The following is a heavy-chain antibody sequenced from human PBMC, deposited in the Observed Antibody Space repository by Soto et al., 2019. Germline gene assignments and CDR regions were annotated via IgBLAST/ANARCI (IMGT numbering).Heavy chain of an antibody. J-gene: IGHJ4*02. CDR1: GFSFRNYG. CDR3: AKGAVGATDY. D-gene: IGHD6-19*01. CDR2: ISGDGSKS. Sequence: QVQLVESGGGVVQPGRSLRLSCAASGFSFRNYGMHWVRQAPGKVLEWLSVISGDGSKSSYADSVKGRFTISRDNSKNTLYLQMNSLRREDTSVYYCAKGAVGATDYWGQGTLVTVSS. V-gene: IGHV3-30*18.